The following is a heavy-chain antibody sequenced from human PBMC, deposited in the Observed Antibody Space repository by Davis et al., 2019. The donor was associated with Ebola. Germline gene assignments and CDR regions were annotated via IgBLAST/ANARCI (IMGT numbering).Heavy chain of an antibody. D-gene: IGHD3-22*01. V-gene: IGHV3-53*01. J-gene: IGHJ6*03. Sequence: GALKISCAASGFTVSSNYMSWVRQAPGKGLEWVSVIYSGGSTYYADSVKGRFTISRDNSKNTLYLQMNSLRAEDTAVYYCARDKCDDSSGYYYRHYYYYMDVWGKGTTVTVSS. CDR3: ARDKCDDSSGYYYRHYYYYMDV. CDR2: IYSGGST. CDR1: GFTVSSNY.